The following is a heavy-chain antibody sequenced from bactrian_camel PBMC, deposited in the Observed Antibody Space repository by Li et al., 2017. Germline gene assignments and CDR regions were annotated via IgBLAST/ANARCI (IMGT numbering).Heavy chain of an antibody. V-gene: IGHV3-2*01. Sequence: HVQLVESGGGSVQAGGSLRLSCKISRLTFSSACLGWFPQAPGKEREAVARIYFRTDETYYEDFVKGRFTISKDNAKNILYLQMDNLEPEDSATYRCAASWDVTAIEALGRIADPAFGYWGEGTQVTVS. CDR2: IYFRTDET. CDR3: AASWDVTAIEALGRIADPAFGY. J-gene: IGHJ6*01. D-gene: IGHD2*01. CDR1: RLTFSSAC.